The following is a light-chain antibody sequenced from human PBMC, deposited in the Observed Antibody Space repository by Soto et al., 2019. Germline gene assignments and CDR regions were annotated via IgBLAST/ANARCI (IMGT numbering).Light chain of an antibody. CDR1: QGISSY. CDR2: ATS. CDR3: QQSYNNPRT. Sequence: IQLTQSPSSLSASVGDRVTITCRASQGISSYLAWYQQKPGKAPKLLIYATSSLHSGVPSRFSGSGSGTDFTLTISSLQPEDFAIYYCQQSYNNPRTFGQGTKVDIK. J-gene: IGKJ1*01. V-gene: IGKV1-39*01.